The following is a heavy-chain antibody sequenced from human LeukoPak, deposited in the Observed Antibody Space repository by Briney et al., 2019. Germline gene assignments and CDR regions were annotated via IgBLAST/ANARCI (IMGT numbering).Heavy chain of an antibody. CDR2: MNPNSGRT. V-gene: IGHV1-8*01. CDR1: GYTLTSYD. CDR3: TRETSLRYFDY. Sequence: ASVKVSCKASGYTLTSYDINWVRQATGQGLEWMGWMNPNSGRTGYAQNFQGRIAITRNTSISTAYMELSSLRSEDTAVYYCTRETSLRYFDYWGQGTLVTVSS. J-gene: IGHJ4*02.